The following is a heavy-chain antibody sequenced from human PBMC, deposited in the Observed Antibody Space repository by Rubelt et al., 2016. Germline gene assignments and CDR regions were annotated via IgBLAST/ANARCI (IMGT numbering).Heavy chain of an antibody. V-gene: IGHV3-23*01. D-gene: IGHD3-16*02. Sequence: VRQTPGKGLEWVSGISGGGGSTYYANSVKGRFTISRDNSKNTLYLQMNSLRAEDTAVYYCAIIPLDRYYYYGMDVWGQGTTVTVSS. CDR3: AIIPLDRYYYYGMDV. CDR2: ISGGGGST. J-gene: IGHJ6*02.